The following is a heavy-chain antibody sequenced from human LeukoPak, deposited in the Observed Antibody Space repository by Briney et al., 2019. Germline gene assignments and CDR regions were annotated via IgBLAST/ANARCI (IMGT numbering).Heavy chain of an antibody. V-gene: IGHV1-46*01. CDR3: ARVGHYYDGSGYHGPFDY. CDR1: GYTFTGYY. D-gene: IGHD3-22*01. CDR2: INPSGGST. Sequence: GASVKVSCKASGYTFTGYYMHWVRQAPGQGLEWMGIINPSGGSTSYAHKFQGRVTLTRDTSTSTVYMELSSLRSEDTAMYYCARVGHYYDGSGYHGPFDYWGQGTLVTVSS. J-gene: IGHJ4*02.